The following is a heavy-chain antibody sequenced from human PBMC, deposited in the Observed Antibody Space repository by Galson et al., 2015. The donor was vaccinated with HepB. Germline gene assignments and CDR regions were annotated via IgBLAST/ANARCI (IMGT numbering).Heavy chain of an antibody. CDR1: GDTFSSYA. CDR3: ASANDFWSGYRDAGTSRWFDS. D-gene: IGHD3-3*01. V-gene: IGHV1-69*06. J-gene: IGHJ5*01. Sequence: SVKVSCKASGDTFSSYAISWVRQAPGQGLEWMGGVIPIFAKAKYALKFQGRVTITADKSTNTAFMELSSLRSEDTAVYYCASANDFWSGYRDAGTSRWFDSWSQGTLVTVSS. CDR2: VIPIFAKA.